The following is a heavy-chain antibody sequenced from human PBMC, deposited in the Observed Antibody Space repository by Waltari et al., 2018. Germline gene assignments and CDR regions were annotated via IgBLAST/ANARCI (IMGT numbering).Heavy chain of an antibody. CDR3: VRHGFWNFDF. V-gene: IGHV3-7*01. J-gene: IGHJ4*02. D-gene: IGHD3-3*01. Sequence: EVPLVESGGGLVQPGGSLRLACAGPGVALSGNWMAWGRQAPGKGLEWVANIKEDGSKKNYVDSVEGRFTISRDNAKNSLYLQMNSLRAEDTALYYCVRHGFWNFDFWGQGTLGTVSS. CDR1: GVALSGNW. CDR2: IKEDGSKK.